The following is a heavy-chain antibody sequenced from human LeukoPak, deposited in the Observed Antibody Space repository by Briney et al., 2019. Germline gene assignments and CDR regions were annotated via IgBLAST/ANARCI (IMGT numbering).Heavy chain of an antibody. CDR2: TNQDGNQK. CDR1: GFSFTNYW. CDR3: ASGANSGF. D-gene: IGHD6-19*01. V-gene: IGHV3-7*01. Sequence: QPGGSLRLSCEASGFSFTNYWMYWLRQAPGKGLEWLANTNQDGNQKYYVDSVKGRFTISRDNAKKSLYLQMNSLRAEDTAVYFCASGANSGFWGQGTLVTVSS. J-gene: IGHJ1*01.